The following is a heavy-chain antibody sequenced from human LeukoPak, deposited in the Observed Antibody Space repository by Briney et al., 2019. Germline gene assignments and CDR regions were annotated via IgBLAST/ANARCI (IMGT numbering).Heavy chain of an antibody. V-gene: IGHV1-18*01. CDR1: GYIFTNYG. D-gene: IGHD3-16*01. CDR2: MNSNNGNA. Sequence: WASVKVSCKTSGYIFTNYGITWVRQAPGQGLEWLGWMNSNNGNAQYAQKVQGRLTMTTDTSTSTVHMELRSLTSDDTAVYYCARERQELRFVERWFDSWGQGTLVTVSS. CDR3: ARERQELRFVERWFDS. J-gene: IGHJ5*01.